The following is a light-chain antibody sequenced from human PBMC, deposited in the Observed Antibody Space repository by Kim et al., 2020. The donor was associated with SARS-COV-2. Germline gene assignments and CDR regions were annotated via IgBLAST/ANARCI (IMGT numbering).Light chain of an antibody. CDR2: DVT. CDR1: SSDVGRYNY. CDR3: CSYAGNSGYV. V-gene: IGLV2-11*01. Sequence: GQSVTISCTGTSSDVGRYNYVSWYQHHPGEAPKLLIYDVTRRPSGVPDRFSGSRSGITASLTISGLQADDEADYYCCSYAGNSGYVFGTGTKVTVL. J-gene: IGLJ1*01.